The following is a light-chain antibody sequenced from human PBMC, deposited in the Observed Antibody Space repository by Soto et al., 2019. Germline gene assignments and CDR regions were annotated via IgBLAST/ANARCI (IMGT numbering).Light chain of an antibody. V-gene: IGKV3-20*01. J-gene: IGKJ5*01. CDR2: GAS. Sequence: EIVLTQSPGTLSLSPGERATLSCRASQSVSSSYLAWYQQKPGQAPRLLIYGASSRATGIPDRFSGSGSVTDFTLTISRLEPEDFAVYYCQQYGSSPHFGQGTRLEIK. CDR3: QQYGSSPH. CDR1: QSVSSSY.